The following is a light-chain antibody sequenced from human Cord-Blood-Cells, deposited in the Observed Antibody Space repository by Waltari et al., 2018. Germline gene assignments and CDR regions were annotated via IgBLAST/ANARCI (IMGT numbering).Light chain of an antibody. V-gene: IGKV4-1*01. CDR1: QSVLYSSNNKNY. CDR3: QQYYTRIT. CDR2: WAS. J-gene: IGKJ3*01. Sequence: DIVMTQSPDSLAVSLGERATINCKSSQSVLYSSNNKNYLAWYQQKPGQPPKLLIYWASTRESGFPDRFSVSGSGTDFTLTISSLQAEDVAVYYCQQYYTRITFGPGTKVDIK.